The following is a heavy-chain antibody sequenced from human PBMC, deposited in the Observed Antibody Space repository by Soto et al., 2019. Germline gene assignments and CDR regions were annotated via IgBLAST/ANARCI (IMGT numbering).Heavy chain of an antibody. CDR2: ISWNSGSI. D-gene: IGHD3-9*01. CDR1: GFTFDDYA. V-gene: IGHV3-9*01. Sequence: GGSLRLSCAASGFTFDDYAMHWVRQAPGKGLEWVSGISWNSGSIGYADSVKGRFTISRDNAKNSLYLQMNSLRAEDTALYYCAKVIPTPGYFDWSHDAFDIWGQGTMVTVSS. CDR3: AKVIPTPGYFDWSHDAFDI. J-gene: IGHJ3*02.